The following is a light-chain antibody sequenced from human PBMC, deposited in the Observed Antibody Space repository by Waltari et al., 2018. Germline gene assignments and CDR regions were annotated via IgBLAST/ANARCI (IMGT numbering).Light chain of an antibody. CDR3: QHTTDWPPAFT. CDR2: GSS. Sequence: EVVLTQSPATLSLSPGEGATLSCRAGQSVSAYLPWYQQKPGQAPRLLIYGSSTRATGVPDRFSGRGSGTDFSLTISSVEPEDFAVYYCQHTTDWPPAFTFGPGTRVDLK. CDR1: QSVSAY. V-gene: IGKV3-11*01. J-gene: IGKJ3*01.